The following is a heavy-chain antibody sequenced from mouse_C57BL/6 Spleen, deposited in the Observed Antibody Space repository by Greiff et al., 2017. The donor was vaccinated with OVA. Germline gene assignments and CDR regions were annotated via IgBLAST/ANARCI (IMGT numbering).Heavy chain of an antibody. J-gene: IGHJ2*01. Sequence: EVQLQQSGPELVKPGASVKISCKASGYSFTGYYMNWVKQSPEKSLEWIGEINPSTGGTTYNQKFKAKATLTVDKSSSTAYMQLKSLTSEDSAVYYCARSGGTHYFDYWGQGTTLTVSS. CDR2: INPSTGGT. CDR3: ARSGGTHYFDY. V-gene: IGHV1-42*01. CDR1: GYSFTGYY. D-gene: IGHD2-14*01.